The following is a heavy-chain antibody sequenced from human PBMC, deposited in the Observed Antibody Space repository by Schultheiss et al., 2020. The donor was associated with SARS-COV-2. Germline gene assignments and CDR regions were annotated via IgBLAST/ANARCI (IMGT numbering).Heavy chain of an antibody. CDR1: GFTFSSYD. Sequence: GGSLRLSCAASGFTFSSYDMHWVRQATGKGLEWVAVIWYDGSNKYYADSVKGRFTISRDNSKNTLYLQMNSLRAEDTAVYYCVKGRFGELSRYYFDYWGQGTLVTVSS. D-gene: IGHD3-10*01. J-gene: IGHJ4*02. V-gene: IGHV3-30*02. CDR2: IWYDGSNK. CDR3: VKGRFGELSRYYFDY.